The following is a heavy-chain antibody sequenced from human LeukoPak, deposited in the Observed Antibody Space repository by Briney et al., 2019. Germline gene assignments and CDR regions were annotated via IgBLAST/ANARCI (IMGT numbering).Heavy chain of an antibody. V-gene: IGHV3-30*18. CDR2: ISPDGNLE. J-gene: IGHJ4*02. Sequence: GGSLRLSCAASGFTFNIFGIHWVRQAPGKGLEWVAAISPDGNLEYYTESVKGRFTVSRDNSNNMIYLQMNSLRGEDSAVYCCAKINNYDDYWGQGTLVTVSS. CDR1: GFTFNIFG. D-gene: IGHD3-22*01. CDR3: AKINNYDDY.